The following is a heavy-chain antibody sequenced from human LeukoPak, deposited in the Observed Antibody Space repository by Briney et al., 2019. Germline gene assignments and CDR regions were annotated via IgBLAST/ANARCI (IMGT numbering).Heavy chain of an antibody. J-gene: IGHJ6*02. Sequence: ASVKVSCTVSGYTLTELSMHWVRQAPGKGLEWMGGFDPEDGETIYAQKFQGRVTMTEDTSTDTAYMELSSLRSEDTAVYYCATSNGYSSTWDVWGQGTTVTVSS. CDR3: ATSNGYSSTWDV. CDR1: GYTLTELS. CDR2: FDPEDGET. V-gene: IGHV1-24*01. D-gene: IGHD6-13*01.